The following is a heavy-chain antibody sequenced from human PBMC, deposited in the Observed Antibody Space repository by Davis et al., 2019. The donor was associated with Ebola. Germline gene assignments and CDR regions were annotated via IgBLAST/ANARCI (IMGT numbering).Heavy chain of an antibody. V-gene: IGHV3-33*01. CDR2: IWYDGSNK. J-gene: IGHJ5*02. CDR1: GFTFSSYG. Sequence: GGSLRLSCAASGFTFSSYGMHWVRQAPGKGLEWVAVIWYDGSNKYYADSVKGRFTISRDNAKNSLYLQMNSLRAEDTAVYYCARGVRWELLSWFDPWGQGTLVTVSS. CDR3: ARGVRWELLSWFDP. D-gene: IGHD1-26*01.